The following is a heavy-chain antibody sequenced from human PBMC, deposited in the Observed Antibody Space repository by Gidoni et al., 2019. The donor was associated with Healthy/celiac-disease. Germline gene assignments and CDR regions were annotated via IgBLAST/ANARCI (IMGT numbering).Heavy chain of an antibody. D-gene: IGHD1-26*01. J-gene: IGHJ6*02. CDR2: ISYDGSNK. Sequence: QVQLVESGGGVVQPGRSLRLSCAASGFTFISYAMHWVRQAPGKGLDWGAVISYDGSNKYYADSVKGRFTISRDNSKNTLYLQMNSLRAEDTAVYYCAREPLIVGATGILSSGHMDVWGQGTTVTVSS. V-gene: IGHV3-30-3*01. CDR1: GFTFISYA. CDR3: AREPLIVGATGILSSGHMDV.